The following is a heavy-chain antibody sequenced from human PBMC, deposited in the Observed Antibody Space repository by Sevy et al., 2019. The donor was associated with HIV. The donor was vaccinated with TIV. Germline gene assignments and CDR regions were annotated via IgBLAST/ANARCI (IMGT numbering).Heavy chain of an antibody. CDR2: ISSDGDNK. CDR1: GFTFNYYA. CDR3: ARRGLGGFEYSIDY. Sequence: GGSLRLSCAASGFTFNYYALHWDRQPPGRGLEWVAVISSDGDNKFYADSVKGRITISRDNSKSTLYLQMNSLRAEDTAIYYCARRGLGGFEYSIDYWGQGTLVTVSS. J-gene: IGHJ4*02. D-gene: IGHD5-12*01. V-gene: IGHV3-30*04.